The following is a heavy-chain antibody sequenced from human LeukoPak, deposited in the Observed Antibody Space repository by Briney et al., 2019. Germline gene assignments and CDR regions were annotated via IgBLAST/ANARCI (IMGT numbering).Heavy chain of an antibody. CDR3: AKDVGQLAPLHLDY. D-gene: IGHD6-6*01. V-gene: IGHV3-30*02. J-gene: IGHJ4*02. CDR2: IPYDGSNK. Sequence: GGSLRLSCAASGFTFSSYGMHWVRQAPGKGLEWVAFIPYDGSNKHHADSVKGRFTISRDNSKNTLYLQMNSLTAEDTAVYFCAKDVGQLAPLHLDYWGQGTLVTVSS. CDR1: GFTFSSYG.